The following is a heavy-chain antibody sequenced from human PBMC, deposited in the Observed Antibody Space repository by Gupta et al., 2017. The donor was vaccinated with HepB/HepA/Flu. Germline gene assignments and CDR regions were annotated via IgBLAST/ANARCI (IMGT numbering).Heavy chain of an antibody. V-gene: IGHV3-23*01. J-gene: IGHJ6*03. CDR3: AKQGGGDPEYYYCMTV. D-gene: IGHD2-21*02. CDR2: ISKNGVST. Sequence: VRRVPGKRLVWLSVISKNGVSTYYADSVKGRFTISRDNSKDTLYLQMNSLRVEDTATYYCAKQGGGDPEYYYCMTVWGKGTTVTVSS.